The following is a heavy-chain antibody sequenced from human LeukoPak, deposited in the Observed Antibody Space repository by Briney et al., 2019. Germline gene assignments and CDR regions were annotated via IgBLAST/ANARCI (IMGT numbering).Heavy chain of an antibody. Sequence: SVKVSCKASGGTFSSYAISWVRQAPGQGLEWMGGIIPIFGTANYAQKFQGRVTVTTDESTSTAYMELSSLRSEDTAVYYCARSDYDILTGYPYYFDYWGQGTLVTVSS. CDR1: GGTFSSYA. D-gene: IGHD3-9*01. V-gene: IGHV1-69*05. CDR2: IIPIFGTA. J-gene: IGHJ4*02. CDR3: ARSDYDILTGYPYYFDY.